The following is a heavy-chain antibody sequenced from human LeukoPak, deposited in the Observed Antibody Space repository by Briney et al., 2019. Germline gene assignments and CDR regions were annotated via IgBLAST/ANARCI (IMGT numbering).Heavy chain of an antibody. CDR3: ARDGDGYNYPVDY. V-gene: IGHV1-18*01. D-gene: IGHD5-24*01. J-gene: IGHJ4*02. Sequence: ASVKVSCKASGYTFTSYGISWVRQAPGQGLEWMGWISAYNGNTNYAQKLQGRVTMTTDTSTSTAYVELRSLRSDDTAVYYCARDGDGYNYPVDYWGQGTLVTVSS. CDR1: GYTFTSYG. CDR2: ISAYNGNT.